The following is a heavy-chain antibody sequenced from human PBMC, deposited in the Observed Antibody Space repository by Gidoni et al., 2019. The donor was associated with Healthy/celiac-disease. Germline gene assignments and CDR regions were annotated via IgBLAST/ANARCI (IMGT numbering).Heavy chain of an antibody. CDR3: TTGGKMTTDDYIPLD. V-gene: IGHV3-30*03. Sequence: QVQLVESGGGVVQPGRSLRLSCAASGFTFSSYGMHWVRQAPGKGLEWVAVISYDGSNKYYADSVKGRFTISRDNSKNTLYLQMNSLRAEDTAVYYCTTGGKMTTDDYIPLDWGQGTLVTVSS. CDR2: ISYDGSNK. J-gene: IGHJ4*02. D-gene: IGHD4-17*01. CDR1: GFTFSSYG.